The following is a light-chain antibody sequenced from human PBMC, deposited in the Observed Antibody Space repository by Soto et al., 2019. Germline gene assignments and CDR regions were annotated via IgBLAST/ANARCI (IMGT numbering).Light chain of an antibody. CDR1: QSISSW. CDR2: KAS. J-gene: IGKJ2*01. Sequence: DIQMTQSPSTLSASVGDRVTITCRASQSISSWLAWYQQKPGTAPKLLIYKASSLQSGVPSRFSGSGSGTEFTLTISSLQPDDFETYYCQQYSSYPYTFCQGTKLEIK. CDR3: QQYSSYPYT. V-gene: IGKV1-5*03.